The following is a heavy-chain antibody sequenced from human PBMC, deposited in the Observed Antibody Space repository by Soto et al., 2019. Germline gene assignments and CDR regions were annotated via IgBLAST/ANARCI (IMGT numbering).Heavy chain of an antibody. CDR2: IYYSGST. D-gene: IGHD6-6*01. CDR3: ARVDASIAARIKYGMDV. V-gene: IGHV4-30-4*01. Sequence: SETLSLTCTVSGGSISSGDYYWSWIRQPPGKGLEWIGHIYYSGSTYYNPSLKSRVTISVDTSKNQFSLKLSSVTAADTAVYYCARVDASIAARIKYGMDVWGQGTTVTVSS. J-gene: IGHJ6*02. CDR1: GGSISSGDYY.